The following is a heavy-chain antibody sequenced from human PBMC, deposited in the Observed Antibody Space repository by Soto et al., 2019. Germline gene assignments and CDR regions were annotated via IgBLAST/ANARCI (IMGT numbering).Heavy chain of an antibody. J-gene: IGHJ2*01. CDR3: TRVMDYYFGL. CDR1: GFTFSRYA. D-gene: IGHD4-17*01. V-gene: IGHV3-23*01. CDR2: ISGSGGTT. Sequence: EVQLLEYGGGLVQPGGSLRLSCAASGFTFSRYAMRWVRQAPGKGLGWVSAISGSGGTTYYADSVKGRFTISRDNSKNTLYLQMNSLKAEGTALYYCTRVMDYYFGLWGRGTLVTVSS.